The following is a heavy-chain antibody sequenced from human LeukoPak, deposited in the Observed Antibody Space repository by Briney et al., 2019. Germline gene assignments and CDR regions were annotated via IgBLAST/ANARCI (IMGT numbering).Heavy chain of an antibody. CDR2: IIPILGIA. Sequence: SVKVSCKASGGTFSSYAISWVRQAPGQGLEWMGRIIPILGIANYAQKFQGRVTITADKSTSTAYMELSSLRSEDTAVYYCARSYYDSSGWPYDAFDIWGQGTMVTVSS. J-gene: IGHJ3*02. V-gene: IGHV1-69*04. D-gene: IGHD3-22*01. CDR3: ARSYYDSSGWPYDAFDI. CDR1: GGTFSSYA.